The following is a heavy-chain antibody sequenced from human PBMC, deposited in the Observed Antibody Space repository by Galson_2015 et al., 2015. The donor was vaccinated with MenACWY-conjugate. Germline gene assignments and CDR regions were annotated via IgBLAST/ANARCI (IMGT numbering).Heavy chain of an antibody. D-gene: IGHD6-19*01. CDR1: GYTLTELS. CDR2: FDPEDGET. J-gene: IGHJ4*02. Sequence: SVKVSCKVSGYTLTELSMHWVRQAPGKGLEWMGGFDPEDGETIYAQKFQGRVTMTEDTSTDTAYMELSSLRSEDTAVYYCATDPLIAVAGTYGSPNYGCWGQGTLVTVSS. CDR3: ATDPLIAVAGTYGSPNYGC. V-gene: IGHV1-24*01.